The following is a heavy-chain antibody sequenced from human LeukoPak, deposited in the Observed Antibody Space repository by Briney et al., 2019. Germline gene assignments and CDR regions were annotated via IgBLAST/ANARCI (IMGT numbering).Heavy chain of an antibody. J-gene: IGHJ6*04. V-gene: IGHV1-18*01. CDR1: GYTFTSYD. Sequence: ASVKVSCKASGYTFTSYDINWVRQAPGQGLEWMGWISAYNGNTNYAQKLQGRVTMTTDTSTSTAYMELRSLRSDDTAVYYCARDEGQNYYGSGSSVVMDVWGKGTTVTVSS. CDR2: ISAYNGNT. CDR3: ARDEGQNYYGSGSSVVMDV. D-gene: IGHD3-10*01.